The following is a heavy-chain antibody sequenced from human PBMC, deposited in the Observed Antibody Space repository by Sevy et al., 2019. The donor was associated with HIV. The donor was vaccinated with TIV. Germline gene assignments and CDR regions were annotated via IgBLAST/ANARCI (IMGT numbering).Heavy chain of an antibody. CDR2: SNPSGGYT. V-gene: IGHV1-46*01. CDR3: ASLAAASGLDYMDV. CDR1: GYTLTSHY. D-gene: IGHD6-13*01. J-gene: IGHJ6*03. Sequence: ASVKVSCKASGYTLTSHYMHWVRQAPGQGLEWMGISNPSGGYTRYAQKFQGRVIMTRDTSTGTAYMELSSLRSDDTAVYYCASLAAASGLDYMDVWGKWPTVTVSS.